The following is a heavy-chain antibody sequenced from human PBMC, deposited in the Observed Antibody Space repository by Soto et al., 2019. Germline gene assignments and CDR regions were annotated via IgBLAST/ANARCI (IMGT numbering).Heavy chain of an antibody. CDR2: IKQDGGER. D-gene: IGHD2-2*01. J-gene: IGHJ4*02. V-gene: IGHV3-7*01. CDR3: ARDDKYADQN. Sequence: EVQLVESGGGLVQPGGSLRLSCVASGFTFSDYWMSWVRQAPGKGLEWVANIKQDGGERYYVDSVKGRFTISRDNAKNSLFLQLNSLRAEDTAMYYCARDDKYADQNWGQGTLVTVSS. CDR1: GFTFSDYW.